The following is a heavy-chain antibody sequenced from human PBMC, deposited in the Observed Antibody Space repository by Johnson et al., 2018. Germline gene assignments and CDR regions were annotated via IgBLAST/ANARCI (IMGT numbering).Heavy chain of an antibody. CDR2: INEDGHIY. CDR1: GFIFAHYW. V-gene: IGHV3-7*03. CDR3: AKDLKAVAGNPGDI. J-gene: IGHJ3*02. Sequence: VQLVESGGALVQPGGSLRLPCAASGFIFAHYWMSWVRQAPGKGLEWVANINEDGHIYNYVDSVRGRFTISRDNAKHALYLQMNSLRAEDTALYYCAKDLKAVAGNPGDIWGQGTMVTVSS. D-gene: IGHD6-19*01.